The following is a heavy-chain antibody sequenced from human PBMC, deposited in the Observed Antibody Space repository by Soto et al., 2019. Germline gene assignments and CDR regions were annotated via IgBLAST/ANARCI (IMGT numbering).Heavy chain of an antibody. D-gene: IGHD4-17*01. V-gene: IGHV3-66*01. Sequence: GGSLRLSCAASGITVSGNYMSWVRQAPGKGLEWVSVIYGGGATYYADSVKDRFTISRDTSQNTLYFQMNSLRAEDTAVYYCARSSTLTPFDFWGQGTMVTVSS. CDR1: GITVSGNY. CDR3: ARSSTLTPFDF. J-gene: IGHJ4*02. CDR2: IYGGGAT.